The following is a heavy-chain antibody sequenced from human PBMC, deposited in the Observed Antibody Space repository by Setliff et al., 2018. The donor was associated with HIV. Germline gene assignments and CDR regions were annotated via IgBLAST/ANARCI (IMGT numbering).Heavy chain of an antibody. D-gene: IGHD3-16*02. CDR3: ARTWGSFHYYYMDV. CDR2: IIPILNKP. CDR1: GDTLRTHA. J-gene: IGHJ6*03. V-gene: IGHV1-69*05. Sequence: GASVKVSCKTSGDTLRTHAISWVRQDPGQGLEWKGGIIPILNKPNYAQEFLGRVTITTDESTSTAYMELSSLTSEDTAVYYCARTWGSFHYYYMDVWGQGTTVTVS.